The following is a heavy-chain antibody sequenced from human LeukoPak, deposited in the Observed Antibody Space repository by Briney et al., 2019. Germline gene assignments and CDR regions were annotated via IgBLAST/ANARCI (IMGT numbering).Heavy chain of an antibody. J-gene: IGHJ4*02. V-gene: IGHV3-30*02. Sequence: GGSLRLSCSASGFTFISYAMHWVRQAPGKGLEWVAFIRYDGSNKYYTDSVKGRFTISRDNSKNTLSLQMNSLRAEDTAVYYCARDLGMGTRIDFWGQGTLVTVSS. CDR1: GFTFISYA. D-gene: IGHD5-24*01. CDR2: IRYDGSNK. CDR3: ARDLGMGTRIDF.